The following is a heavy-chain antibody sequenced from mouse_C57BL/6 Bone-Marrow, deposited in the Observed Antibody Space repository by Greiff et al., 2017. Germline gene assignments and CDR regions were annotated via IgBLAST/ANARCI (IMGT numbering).Heavy chain of an antibody. CDR1: GYTFTSYW. J-gene: IGHJ2*01. CDR3: ARPTVVEDYFDY. V-gene: IGHV1-59*01. D-gene: IGHD1-1*01. CDR2: IDPSDSYT. Sequence: QVQLKQPGAELVRPGTSVKLSCKASGYTFTSYWMHWVKQRPGQGLEWIGVIDPSDSYTNYNQKFKGKATLTVDTSSSTAYMQLSRLTSEDSAVYYCARPTVVEDYFDYWGQGTTLTVSS.